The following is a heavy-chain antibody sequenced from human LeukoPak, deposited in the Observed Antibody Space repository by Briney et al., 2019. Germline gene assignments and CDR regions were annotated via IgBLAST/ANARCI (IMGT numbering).Heavy chain of an antibody. D-gene: IGHD3-3*01. CDR3: ARRLGDYDFWSGPDWYFDL. Sequence: KPSETLSLTCTVSGGSISSSSYYWGWIRQPPGKGLEWIGSIYYSGSTYYNPSLKSRVTIFVDTSKNQFSLKLSSVTAADTAVYYCARRLGDYDFWSGPDWYFDLWGRGTLVTVSS. V-gene: IGHV4-39*01. CDR2: IYYSGST. CDR1: GGSISSSSYY. J-gene: IGHJ2*01.